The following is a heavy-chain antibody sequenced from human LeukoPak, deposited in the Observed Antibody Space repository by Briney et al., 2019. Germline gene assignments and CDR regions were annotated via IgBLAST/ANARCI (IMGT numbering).Heavy chain of an antibody. CDR3: DRYCSSISCQGY. CDR1: GFTVSSNY. J-gene: IGHJ4*02. V-gene: IGHV3-66*01. Sequence: GGSLRLSCAASGFTVSSNYMSWVRQAPGKGLEWVSVIYSGGSTYYADSVKGRFSISRDNSKNTLYLQMNSLRAEDTAVYYCDRYCSSISCQGYWGQGTLVTVSS. CDR2: IYSGGST. D-gene: IGHD2-2*01.